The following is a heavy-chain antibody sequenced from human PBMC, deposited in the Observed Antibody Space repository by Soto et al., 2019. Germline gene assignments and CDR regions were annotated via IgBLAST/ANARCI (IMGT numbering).Heavy chain of an antibody. CDR1: GYSFTSYW. J-gene: IGHJ6*02. V-gene: IGHV5-51*01. Sequence: GESLKISCKGSGYSFTSYWIGWVRQMPGKGLEWMGIIYPGDSDTRYSPSFQGQVTISADKSISTAYLQWSSLSASDTAMYYCARQLAARPGYYYYCMDVWGQGTTVTVSS. CDR3: ARQLAARPGYYYYCMDV. CDR2: IYPGDSDT. D-gene: IGHD6-6*01.